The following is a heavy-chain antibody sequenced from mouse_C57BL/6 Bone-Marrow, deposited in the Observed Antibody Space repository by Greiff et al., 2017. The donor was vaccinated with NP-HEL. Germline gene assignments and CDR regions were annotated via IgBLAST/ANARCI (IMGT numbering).Heavy chain of an antibody. CDR2: IYPGDGDT. CDR1: GYAFSSSW. J-gene: IGHJ2*01. V-gene: IGHV1-82*01. CDR3: ARSAHYGSTDYFDY. Sequence: QVQLQQSGPELVKPGASVKISCKASGYAFSSSWMNWVKQRPGKGLEWIGRIYPGDGDTNYNGKFKGKATLTADKSSSTAYMQLSSLTSEDSAVYFCARSAHYGSTDYFDYWGQGTTLTVSS. D-gene: IGHD1-1*01.